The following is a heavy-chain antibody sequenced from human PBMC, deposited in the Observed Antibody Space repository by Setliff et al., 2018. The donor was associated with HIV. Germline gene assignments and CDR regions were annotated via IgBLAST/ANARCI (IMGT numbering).Heavy chain of an antibody. CDR2: ISGSGTYT. Sequence: PGGSLRLSCVTSGFTFTSHSMNWVRLRPGKGLEWVASISGSGTYTHYADSVRGRFTVSRDNANRSLYLQMNSLRIEDTAVYYCARGPGSSSFDYWGQGAPVTVSS. V-gene: IGHV3-21*04. D-gene: IGHD6-19*01. J-gene: IGHJ4*02. CDR3: ARGPGSSSFDY. CDR1: GFTFTSHS.